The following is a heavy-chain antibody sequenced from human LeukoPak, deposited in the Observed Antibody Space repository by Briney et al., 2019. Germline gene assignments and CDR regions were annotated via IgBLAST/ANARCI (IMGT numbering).Heavy chain of an antibody. CDR2: ISSSGSFM. J-gene: IGHJ4*02. CDR1: GFTFSSYS. V-gene: IGHV3-21*01. CDR3: AREWPALYYYDSSGYSDY. Sequence: PGGSLRLSCAASGFTFSSYSMNWVRQAPGQGLEWVSLISSSGSFMYYADSVKGRFTISRDNAKNSVYLQMNSLRAVDTAVYYCAREWPALYYYDSSGYSDYWGQGTLVTVSS. D-gene: IGHD3-22*01.